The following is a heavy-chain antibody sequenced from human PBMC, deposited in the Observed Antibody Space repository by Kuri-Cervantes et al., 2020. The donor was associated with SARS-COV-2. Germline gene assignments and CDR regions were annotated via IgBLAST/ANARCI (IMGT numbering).Heavy chain of an antibody. J-gene: IGHJ4*02. CDR1: GGSFTYYY. Sequence: SETLSLTCDVSGGSFTYYYWSWIRQPPGKGLELIGEINDSGAANYNPSLKSRVTISVDMSRNQFPLRLTSVNAADTAVYFCARGSGPHSPPMGYWGQGTLVTVSS. CDR3: ARGSGPHSPPMGY. V-gene: IGHV4-34*01. CDR2: INDSGAA. D-gene: IGHD5-24*01.